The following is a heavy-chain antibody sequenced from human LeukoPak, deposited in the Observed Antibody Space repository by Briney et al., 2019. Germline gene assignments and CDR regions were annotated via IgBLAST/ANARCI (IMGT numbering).Heavy chain of an antibody. Sequence: ASVKVSCKASGYTFTSYGISWVRQAPGQGLEWMGWISAYNGNTNYAQKLQGRVTITRNTSISTAYMELSSLRSEDTAVYYCARTTVVTRYNWFDPWGQGTLVTVSS. J-gene: IGHJ5*02. CDR1: GYTFTSYG. CDR3: ARTTVVTRYNWFDP. CDR2: ISAYNGNT. V-gene: IGHV1-18*01. D-gene: IGHD4-23*01.